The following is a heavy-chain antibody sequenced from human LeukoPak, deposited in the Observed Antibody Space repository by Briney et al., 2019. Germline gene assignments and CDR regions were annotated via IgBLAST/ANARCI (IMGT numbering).Heavy chain of an antibody. Sequence: GASVKVSCETSGYIFTSYDMNWVRQAPGQGLEWMGWMNPKSGKTTYAQKFQGRVTMTTDTSISTAYMELSSLRSDDTAVYYCARGFNCSGGSCYDNFDHWGQGALVVVSS. J-gene: IGHJ4*02. D-gene: IGHD2-15*01. CDR3: ARGFNCSGGSCYDNFDH. CDR1: GYIFTSYD. V-gene: IGHV1-8*01. CDR2: MNPKSGKT.